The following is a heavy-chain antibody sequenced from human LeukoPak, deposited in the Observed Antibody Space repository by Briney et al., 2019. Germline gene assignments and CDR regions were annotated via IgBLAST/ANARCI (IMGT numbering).Heavy chain of an antibody. V-gene: IGHV3-23*01. CDR3: AKEESGNSNY. CDR1: GFTFTSDA. Sequence: GGSLRLSCAASGFTFTSDAMSWVRQAPGKGLERVSAISGYGGSTSYADSVKVRFTISRDNSKNTLYLQMNSLRAEDTAVYYCAKEESGNSNYWGQGTLVTVSS. D-gene: IGHD1-26*01. J-gene: IGHJ4*02. CDR2: ISGYGGST.